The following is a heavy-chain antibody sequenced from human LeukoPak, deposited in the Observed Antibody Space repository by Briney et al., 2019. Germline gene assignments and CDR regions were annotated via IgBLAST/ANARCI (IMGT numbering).Heavy chain of an antibody. CDR1: GYSFTSYW. CDR3: ARGLLWFGELFLSAFDI. V-gene: IGHV5-51*01. Sequence: GESLKISCKGSGYSFTSYWIGWVRQMPEKGLEGMGIISPGDSDTRYSPSFQGQVTISADKSISTAYLQWSSLKASDTAMYYCARGLLWFGELFLSAFDIWGQGTMVTVSS. J-gene: IGHJ3*02. D-gene: IGHD3-10*01. CDR2: ISPGDSDT.